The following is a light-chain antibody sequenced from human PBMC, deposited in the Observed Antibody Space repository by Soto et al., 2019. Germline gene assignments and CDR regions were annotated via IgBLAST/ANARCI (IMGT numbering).Light chain of an antibody. V-gene: IGKV3-15*01. Sequence: EIVLTQSQGTLSLSPGERATLSCRASQSVTSRYLAWYQQKPGQAPRLLIFGASIRDTGIPARFSGSGSGTEFTLTISSLQSEDFAVYYCQQYNNWPPVTFGQGTMVDIK. CDR2: GAS. CDR3: QQYNNWPPVT. J-gene: IGKJ1*01. CDR1: QSVTSRY.